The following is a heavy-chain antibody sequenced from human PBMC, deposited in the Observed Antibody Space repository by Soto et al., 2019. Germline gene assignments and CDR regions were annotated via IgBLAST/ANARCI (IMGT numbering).Heavy chain of an antibody. Sequence: SETLSLTCAVSGGSISSSNWWSWVRQPPGKGLEWIGEIYHSGSTNYNPSLKSRVTISVDKSKNQFSLKLSSVTAADTAVYYCARAATLAVAGNFDYWGQGTLVTVSS. CDR1: GGSISSSNW. CDR2: IYHSGST. J-gene: IGHJ4*02. V-gene: IGHV4-4*02. CDR3: ARAATLAVAGNFDY. D-gene: IGHD6-19*01.